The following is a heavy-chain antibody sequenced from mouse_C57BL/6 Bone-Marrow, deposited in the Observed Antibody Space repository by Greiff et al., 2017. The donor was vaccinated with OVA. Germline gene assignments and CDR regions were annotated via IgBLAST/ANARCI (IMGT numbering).Heavy chain of an antibody. V-gene: IGHV1-50*01. CDR2: IDPSDSYT. Sequence: QVQLQQPGAELVKPGASVKLSCKASGYTFTSCWMQWVKQRPGQGLEWIGEIDPSDSYTNYNQKFKGKATLTVDTSSSTAYMQLSSLTSEDSAVYYCARSYLGYWGQGTTLTVSS. J-gene: IGHJ2*01. CDR1: GYTFTSCW. CDR3: ARSYLGY.